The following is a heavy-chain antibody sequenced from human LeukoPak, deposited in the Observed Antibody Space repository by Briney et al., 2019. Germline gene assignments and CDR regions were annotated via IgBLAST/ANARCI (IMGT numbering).Heavy chain of an antibody. CDR3: AKGQTGALSDY. J-gene: IGHJ4*02. V-gene: IGHV3-23*01. CDR2: ISTSGADT. D-gene: IGHD1-14*01. CDR1: GCTFSTYA. Sequence: GGSLRLSCTASGCTFSTYAMVWVRQAPGKGLEWVSAISTSGADTTYADSVKGRFIVSRDNSKITLSLQMNTLRADDTALYYCAKGQTGALSDYWSQGTLVTVS.